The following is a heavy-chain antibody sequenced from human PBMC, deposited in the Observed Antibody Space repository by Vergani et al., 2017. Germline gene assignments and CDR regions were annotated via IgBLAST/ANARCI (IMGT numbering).Heavy chain of an antibody. Sequence: QVQLVESGGGVVQPGGSLRLSCAASGYTFSSYGMHWVRQAPGKGLEWVAVIRYDGSNKYYADSVKGRFTISRDNSKNTLYLQMNSLRAEDTAVYYCAKDHSRWSSGWSNGDYWGQGTLVTVSS. CDR1: GYTFSSYG. D-gene: IGHD6-19*01. CDR2: IRYDGSNK. V-gene: IGHV3-30*02. CDR3: AKDHSRWSSGWSNGDY. J-gene: IGHJ4*02.